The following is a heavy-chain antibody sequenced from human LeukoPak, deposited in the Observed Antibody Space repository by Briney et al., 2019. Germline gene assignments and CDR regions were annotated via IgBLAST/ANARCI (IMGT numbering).Heavy chain of an antibody. V-gene: IGHV4-59*01. CDR3: AKDKAAAGTFD. CDR2: IYYSGST. CDR1: GGSISSYY. Sequence: PSETLSLTCTVSGGSISSYYWSWIRQPPGKGLEWIGYIYYSGSTNYNPSLKSRVTISVDTSKNQFSLKLSSVTAADTAVYYCAKDKAAAGTFDWGQGTLVTVSS. D-gene: IGHD6-13*01. J-gene: IGHJ4*02.